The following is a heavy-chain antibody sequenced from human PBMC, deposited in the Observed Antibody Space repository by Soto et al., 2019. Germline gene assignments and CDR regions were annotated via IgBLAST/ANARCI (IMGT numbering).Heavy chain of an antibody. Sequence: PSETLSLTCTVSGGSISSSSYYWGWIRQPPGKGLEWIGSIYYSGSTYYNPSLKSRVTISVDTSKNQFSLKLSSVTAADTAVYYCATYMGKSITMIVVAPGAFDIWGQGTMVTVSS. CDR1: GGSISSSSYY. D-gene: IGHD3-22*01. V-gene: IGHV4-39*01. J-gene: IGHJ3*02. CDR3: ATYMGKSITMIVVAPGAFDI. CDR2: IYYSGST.